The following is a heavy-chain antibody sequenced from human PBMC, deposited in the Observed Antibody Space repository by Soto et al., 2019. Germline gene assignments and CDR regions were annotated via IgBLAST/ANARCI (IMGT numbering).Heavy chain of an antibody. CDR3: ARSYYDSSGYYSYYGMDV. Sequence: ASVKVSCKASGYTFASYAISWMRQAPGQGLEWMGWISAYNGNTNYAQKFQGRVTITRDTSASTAYMELSSLRSEDTAVYYCARSYYDSSGYYSYYGMDVWGQGTTVTVSS. V-gene: IGHV1-18*01. CDR1: GYTFASYA. CDR2: ISAYNGNT. J-gene: IGHJ6*02. D-gene: IGHD3-22*01.